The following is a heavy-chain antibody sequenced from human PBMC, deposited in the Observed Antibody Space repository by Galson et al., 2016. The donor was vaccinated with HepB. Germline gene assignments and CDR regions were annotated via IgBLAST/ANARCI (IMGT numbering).Heavy chain of an antibody. CDR2: IIPIFGTA. CDR3: ARARLTIFGVISAYYYAMDV. J-gene: IGHJ6*02. CDR1: GGTFSSYA. Sequence: SVKVSCKASGGTFSSYAISWVRQAPGQGLEWMGGIIPIFGTANYAQKFQGRVTITADESTSTTSMELSSLRSDDTAVYYCARARLTIFGVISAYYYAMDVWGQGTTVTVSS. V-gene: IGHV1-69*13. D-gene: IGHD3-3*01.